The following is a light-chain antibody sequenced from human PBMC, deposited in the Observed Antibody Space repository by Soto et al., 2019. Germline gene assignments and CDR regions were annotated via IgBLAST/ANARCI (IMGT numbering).Light chain of an antibody. CDR2: DAS. Sequence: EIVMTQSPATLSVSPGERANLACRASQSVSRNLAWFQQKPGQAPRLLIYDASTRASGIPARFSGGASGTEFTLTISSLQSEDFAVYYCQQYNNWPRPFGQGTKVDIK. CDR3: QQYNNWPRP. CDR1: QSVSRN. V-gene: IGKV3-15*01. J-gene: IGKJ1*01.